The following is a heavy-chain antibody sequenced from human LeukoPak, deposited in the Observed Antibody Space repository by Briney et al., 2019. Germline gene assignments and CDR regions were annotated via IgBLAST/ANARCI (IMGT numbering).Heavy chain of an antibody. CDR3: AEDLIDY. V-gene: IGHV3-30*18. D-gene: IGHD2/OR15-2a*01. J-gene: IGHJ4*02. CDR2: ISYDGSNK. Sequence: GGSLRLSCAASGFTFSSYGMHWVRQAPGKGLEWVAVISYDGSNKYYADSVKGRFTISRDNSKNTLYLQMNSLRAEDTAVYYCAEDLIDYWGQGTLVTVSS. CDR1: GFTFSSYG.